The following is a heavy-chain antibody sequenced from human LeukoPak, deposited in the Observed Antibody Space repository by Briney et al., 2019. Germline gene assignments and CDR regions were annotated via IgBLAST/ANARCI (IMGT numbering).Heavy chain of an antibody. D-gene: IGHD5-18*01. Sequence: GGSLRLSCAASGFSFSSHAMCWVRQAPGKGLEWVSSIDISGGSTYYADSVQGRFTISRDNAKNSLHLQMNSLRAEDTAVYYCARGSGVQVWSSLDYWGQGTLVTVSS. J-gene: IGHJ4*02. CDR3: ARGSGVQVWSSLDY. V-gene: IGHV3-23*01. CDR1: GFSFSSHA. CDR2: IDISGGST.